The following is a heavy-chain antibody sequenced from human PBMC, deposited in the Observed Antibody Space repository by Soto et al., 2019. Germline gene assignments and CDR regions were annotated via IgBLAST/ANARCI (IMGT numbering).Heavy chain of an antibody. CDR1: GGSISSGGYY. J-gene: IGHJ6*03. Sequence: SETLSLTCTVSGGSISSGGYYWSWVRQHPEKGLEWIGYIYYSGSTYYHPSLKSRVTISVDTSKNQFSLKLSSVTAADPAVFYCATGPRYGEYYYYMDVWGKGTTVTVSS. D-gene: IGHD3-10*01. V-gene: IGHV4-31*03. CDR2: IYYSGST. CDR3: ATGPRYGEYYYYMDV.